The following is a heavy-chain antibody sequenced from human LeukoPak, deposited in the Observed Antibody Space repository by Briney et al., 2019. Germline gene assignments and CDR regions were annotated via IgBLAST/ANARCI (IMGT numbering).Heavy chain of an antibody. Sequence: GGSLRLSCATSGFTFSAYSMIWVRQTPGKGLECLSYITSSSDSIHYADSVRGRFTVSRDNAKNSLYLQMNSLRDEDTAVYYCARDPGCSRPSSYGYFDHWGQGTLATVSS. J-gene: IGHJ4*02. CDR1: GFTFSAYS. CDR2: ITSSSDSI. CDR3: ARDPGCSRPSSYGYFDH. V-gene: IGHV3-48*02. D-gene: IGHD2-2*01.